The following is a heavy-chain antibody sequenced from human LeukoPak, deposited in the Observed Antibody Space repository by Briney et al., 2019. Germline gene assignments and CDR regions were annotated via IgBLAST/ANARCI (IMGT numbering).Heavy chain of an antibody. CDR1: GGTFSSYA. CDR2: ISAYNGNT. D-gene: IGHD2-2*02. J-gene: IGHJ6*02. CDR3: ARDEAHYCSSTSCYMGNYYYYGMDV. V-gene: IGHV1-18*01. Sequence: ASVKVSCKASGGTFSSYAISWVRQAPGQGLEWMGWISAYNGNTNYAQKLQGRVTMTTDTSTSTAYMELRSLRSDDTAVYYCARDEAHYCSSTSCYMGNYYYYGMDVWGQGTRSPSP.